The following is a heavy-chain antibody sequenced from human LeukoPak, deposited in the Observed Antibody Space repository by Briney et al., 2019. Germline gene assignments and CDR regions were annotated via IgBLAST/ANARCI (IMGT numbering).Heavy chain of an antibody. V-gene: IGHV3-48*01. CDR2: ISGSSTTI. CDR3: AKDGAGGGGGGDFDY. Sequence: GGSLRLSCAASGFTFSSYSMNWVRQAPGKGLEWVSYISGSSTTIYYADSVKGRFTISRDNAKNSLYLQMNSLRAEDTAVYYCAKDGAGGGGGGDFDYWGQGTLVTVSS. J-gene: IGHJ4*02. D-gene: IGHD2-15*01. CDR1: GFTFSSYS.